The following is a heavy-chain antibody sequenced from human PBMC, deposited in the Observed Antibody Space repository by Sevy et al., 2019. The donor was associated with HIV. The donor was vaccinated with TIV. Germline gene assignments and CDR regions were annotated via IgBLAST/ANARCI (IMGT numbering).Heavy chain of an antibody. J-gene: IGHJ6*01. CDR3: ARESRRCSNGVCYGYYGLDV. CDR2: ISLNGSTI. Sequence: GGSLRLSCAASGFIFSDYYMSWIRQAPGKGLEWVSYISLNGSTIYYADSVKGRFTISRDNAKNSLYFQMNSLRAEDTAVYFCARESRRCSNGVCYGYYGLDVWGQGTTVTVSS. D-gene: IGHD2-8*01. CDR1: GFIFSDYY. V-gene: IGHV3-11*01.